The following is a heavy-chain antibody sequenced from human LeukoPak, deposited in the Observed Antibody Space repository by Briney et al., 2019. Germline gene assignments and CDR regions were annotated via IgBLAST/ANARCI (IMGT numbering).Heavy chain of an antibody. J-gene: IGHJ4*02. Sequence: GGSLRLSCAASGFTFSGYSMNWVRQAPGKGLEWVSSISSSSSYIYYADSVKGRFTISRDNAKSSLYLQMNSLRAEDTAVYYCARAGYSGYGDYWGQGTLVTVSS. CDR2: ISSSSSYI. CDR3: ARAGYSGYGDY. D-gene: IGHD5-12*01. CDR1: GFTFSGYS. V-gene: IGHV3-21*01.